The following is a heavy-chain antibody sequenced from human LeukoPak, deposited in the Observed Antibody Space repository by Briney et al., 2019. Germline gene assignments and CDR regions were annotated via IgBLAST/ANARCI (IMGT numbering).Heavy chain of an antibody. D-gene: IGHD5-18*01. V-gene: IGHV4-59*01. CDR3: ARAGYQGKLWRWFDH. J-gene: IGHJ5*02. CDR1: GGSIGHYH. Sequence: SETLTLTCTVSGGSIGHYHCSWIRQPPGKGLEWIGYIYYSGSTNYNPSLKSRVTISVDTSKNQFSLKLSSVTAADTAVYYCARAGYQGKLWRWFDHWGQGTLVTVSS. CDR2: IYYSGST.